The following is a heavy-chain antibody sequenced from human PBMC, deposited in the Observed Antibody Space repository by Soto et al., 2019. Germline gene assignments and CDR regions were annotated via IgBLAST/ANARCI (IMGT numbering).Heavy chain of an antibody. CDR2: IYYSGST. D-gene: IGHD6-6*01. CDR1: GGSINDFY. V-gene: IGHV4-59*01. Sequence: SETLSLTCTVSGGSINDFYWSWIRQPPGKGLEWIGYIYYSGSTDYNPSLKGRVTISVDTSKNQFSLKLRSVTAADTAVYSCARVRGLAARTIDFSDQG. CDR3: ARVRGLAARTIDF. J-gene: IGHJ4*02.